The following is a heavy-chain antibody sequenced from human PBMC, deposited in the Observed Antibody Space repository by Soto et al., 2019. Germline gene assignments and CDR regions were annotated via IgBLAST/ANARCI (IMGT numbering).Heavy chain of an antibody. Sequence: QITLKESGPTLVKPTQTLTLTCTFSGFSLSTSGVGVGWIRQPPGKALEWLALIYWDDNKRYSPSLKSRLTIPKETSKNQLVLKRTNMAPVDTATYYFPHSWYCSGVSGNYSNCFAPGGKETLVTASS. CDR1: GFSLSTSGVG. CDR3: PHSWYCSGVSGNYSNCFAP. V-gene: IGHV2-5*02. J-gene: IGHJ5*02. D-gene: IGHD2-15*01. CDR2: IYWDDNK.